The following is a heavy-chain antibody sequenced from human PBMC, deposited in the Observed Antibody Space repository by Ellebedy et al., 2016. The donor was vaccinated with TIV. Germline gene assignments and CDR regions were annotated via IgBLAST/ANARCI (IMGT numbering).Heavy chain of an antibody. D-gene: IGHD3-22*01. CDR1: GFTFSSYS. J-gene: IGHJ4*02. Sequence: GGSLRLSCAASGFTFSSYSMNWVRQAPGKGLEWVSGISGSGASTDYADSVKGRFTISRDNSKNTLYLQMNSLRAGDTAIYYCAKGRTYDSSGDYFDYWGQGTLVTVSS. CDR2: ISGSGAST. CDR3: AKGRTYDSSGDYFDY. V-gene: IGHV3-23*01.